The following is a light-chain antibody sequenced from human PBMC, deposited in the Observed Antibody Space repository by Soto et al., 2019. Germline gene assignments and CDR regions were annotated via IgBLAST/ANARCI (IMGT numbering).Light chain of an antibody. CDR3: QQRSNWPLT. J-gene: IGKJ4*01. V-gene: IGKV3-11*01. Sequence: IVLSLSLATLSLSAWERATLSCRASQSVSSYLAWYKQKPGQAPRLLIYDASNRATGIPARFSGSGSGTDFTLTISSLEPEDFAVYYCQQRSNWPLTFGGGTKVDIK. CDR2: DAS. CDR1: QSVSSY.